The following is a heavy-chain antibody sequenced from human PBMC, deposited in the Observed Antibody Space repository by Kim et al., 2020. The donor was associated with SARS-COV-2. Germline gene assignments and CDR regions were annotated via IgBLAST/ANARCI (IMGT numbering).Heavy chain of an antibody. V-gene: IGHV3-23*01. CDR2: LSANSDRT. CDR3: AKRIPAFGRAFDL. CDR1: GFTLINYD. Sequence: GGSLRLSCAGSGFTLINYDMSWVRQVPGKGLECVSTLSANSDRTHYPDSVKGRFTISRDISKNTVYLQMNTLGVEDTALYYCAKRIPAFGRAFDLWGQGTMVTVSS. D-gene: IGHD3-16*01. J-gene: IGHJ3*01.